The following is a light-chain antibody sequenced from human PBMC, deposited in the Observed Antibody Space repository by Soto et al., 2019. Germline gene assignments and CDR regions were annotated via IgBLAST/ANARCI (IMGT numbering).Light chain of an antibody. CDR1: QSVSNNY. Sequence: EIVLTQSPGTLSLSPGERATLSCRASQSVSNNYLAWYQQKPGQAPRLLIYGASTRATGIPARFSGSGSGTDFTLTISRLEPEDFAVYYCQQYGSSALTFGGGTKVAIK. J-gene: IGKJ4*01. CDR3: QQYGSSALT. CDR2: GAS. V-gene: IGKV3-20*01.